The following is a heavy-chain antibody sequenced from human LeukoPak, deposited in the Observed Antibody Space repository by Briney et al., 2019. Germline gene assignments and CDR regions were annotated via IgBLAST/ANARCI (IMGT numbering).Heavy chain of an antibody. CDR3: ARVPTPNYYDSSGYYSYFQH. Sequence: ASVKVSCKASGYTFTSYGISWVRQAPGQGLEWMGWINPNSGGTNYAQKFQGRVTMTRDTSISTAYMELSRLRSDDTAVYYCARVPTPNYYDSSGYYSYFQHWGQGTLVTVSS. D-gene: IGHD3-22*01. CDR2: INPNSGGT. V-gene: IGHV1-2*02. CDR1: GYTFTSYG. J-gene: IGHJ1*01.